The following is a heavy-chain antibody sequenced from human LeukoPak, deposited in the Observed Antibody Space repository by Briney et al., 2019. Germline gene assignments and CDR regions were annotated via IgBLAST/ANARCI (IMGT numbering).Heavy chain of an antibody. D-gene: IGHD3-22*01. CDR2: INPNSGGT. J-gene: IGHJ4*02. CDR1: GYTFTGYY. Sequence: ASVKVSCKASGYTFTGYYMHWVRQAPGQGLEWMGRINPNSGGTNYAQKFQGRVTMTRDTSISTAYMELSRLRSDDTAVYHCARNFLDSSGYYPRVYFDYWGQGTLVTVSS. V-gene: IGHV1-2*06. CDR3: ARNFLDSSGYYPRVYFDY.